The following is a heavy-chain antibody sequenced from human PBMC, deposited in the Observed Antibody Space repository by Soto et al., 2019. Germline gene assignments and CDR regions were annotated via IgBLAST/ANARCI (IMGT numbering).Heavy chain of an antibody. V-gene: IGHV1-3*01. CDR2: INAGNGNT. D-gene: IGHD3-10*02. CDR1: GYTFNSHA. CDR3: GRDQSGIGYYVDWFDP. J-gene: IGHJ5*02. Sequence: ASVKVSCKASGYTFNSHAIHWVRQAPGQRPEWLGWINAGNGNTYYSEKFEGRVTFTRDTAATTVNMELTSLTSEDTAIYYCGRDQSGIGYYVDWFDPWGQGTWSPSPQ.